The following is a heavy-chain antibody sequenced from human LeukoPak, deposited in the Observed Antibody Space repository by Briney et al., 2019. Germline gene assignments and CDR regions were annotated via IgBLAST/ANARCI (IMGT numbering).Heavy chain of an antibody. CDR1: GGSFSGYY. D-gene: IGHD2-15*01. V-gene: IGHV4-34*01. CDR2: INHSGST. Sequence: SETLSLTCAVYGGSFSGYYWSWIRQPPGKGLEWIGEINHSGSTNYNPSLKSRVTISVDTSKNQFSLKLSSVTAADTAVYYCARDLYCSGGSCNLGDYFDYWGQGTLVTVSS. J-gene: IGHJ4*02. CDR3: ARDLYCSGGSCNLGDYFDY.